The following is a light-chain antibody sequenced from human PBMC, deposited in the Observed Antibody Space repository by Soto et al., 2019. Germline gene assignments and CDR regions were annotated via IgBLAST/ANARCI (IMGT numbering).Light chain of an antibody. CDR1: QSVLHSSNNKNY. CDR3: QQYWRTPRT. J-gene: IGKJ1*01. V-gene: IGKV4-1*01. CDR2: WAS. Sequence: DIVMAQSPDSLAVSLGERATINCKSSQSVLHSSNNKNYLAWYQQKPGQPPKLLIYWASTRESGVPDRFSGSGSGTDFHLTLSSLEAEDVAVYYCQQYWRTPRTFGQGTKVEIK.